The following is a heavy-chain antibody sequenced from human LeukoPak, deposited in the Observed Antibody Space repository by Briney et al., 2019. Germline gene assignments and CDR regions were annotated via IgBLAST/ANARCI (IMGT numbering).Heavy chain of an antibody. CDR2: IYYSGST. Sequence: SETLSLTCTVSGGSISSYYWSWIRQPPGKGLEWIGYIYYSGSTNYNPSLKSRVTISVDTSKNQFSLKLSSVTAADTAVYYCARHEELYYGDYGNLYYYYGMDVWSQGTTVTVSS. CDR1: GGSISSYY. CDR3: ARHEELYYGDYGNLYYYYGMDV. J-gene: IGHJ6*02. D-gene: IGHD4-17*01. V-gene: IGHV4-59*08.